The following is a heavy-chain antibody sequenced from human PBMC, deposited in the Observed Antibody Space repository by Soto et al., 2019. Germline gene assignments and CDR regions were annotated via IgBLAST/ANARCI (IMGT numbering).Heavy chain of an antibody. CDR2: IIPTFGTA. Sequence: QVQLVQSGAEVKKPGSSVKVSCKASGGTFSSYAISWVRQAPGQGLEWMGGIIPTFGTADYAQKFQGRVTLPXAXASXAADVVLGTLRSEDTAVYYCARRRTGGRWVAYFDYWGQGTLVTVSS. D-gene: IGHD3-16*01. J-gene: IGHJ4*02. CDR1: GGTFSSYA. CDR3: ARRRTGGRWVAYFDY. V-gene: IGHV1-69*05.